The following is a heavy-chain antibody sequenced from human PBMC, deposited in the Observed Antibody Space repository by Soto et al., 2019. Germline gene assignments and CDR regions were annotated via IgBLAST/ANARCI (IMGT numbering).Heavy chain of an antibody. V-gene: IGHV3-30-3*01. J-gene: IGHJ6*02. CDR2: ISYDGSNK. CDR3: ARDPVLRFLEWLPYGMDV. D-gene: IGHD3-3*01. Sequence: QAPGKGLEWVAVISYDGSNKYYADSVKGRFTISRDNSKNTLYLQMNSLRAEDTAVYYCARDPVLRFLEWLPYGMDVWGQGTTVTVSS.